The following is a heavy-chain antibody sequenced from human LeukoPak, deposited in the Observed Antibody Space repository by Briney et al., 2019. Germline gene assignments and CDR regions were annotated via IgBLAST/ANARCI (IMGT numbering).Heavy chain of an antibody. Sequence: GGSLRLSCAASGFTFSSHSMTWVRQAPGKGLEWVSSISSSSNYIYYADSVKGRFTISRDNAKNSLYLQANSLRAEDTAVYYCAREELGSSLGFDPWGQGTLVTVSS. D-gene: IGHD3-16*01. V-gene: IGHV3-21*01. CDR3: AREELGSSLGFDP. CDR1: GFTFSSHS. CDR2: ISSSSNYI. J-gene: IGHJ5*02.